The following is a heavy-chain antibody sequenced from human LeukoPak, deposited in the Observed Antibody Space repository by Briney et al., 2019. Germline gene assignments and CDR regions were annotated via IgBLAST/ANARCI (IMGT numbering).Heavy chain of an antibody. CDR2: IFPGDSDS. CDR3: ARPYCCSSSCYGKVDF. Sequence: GESLKVSGKGFGYSLTTYCIGLVRTIPGKGVEWMGMIFPGDSDSRYSPSFQGQVTISADKSITTAYLQWSSLKASDTAIYYCARPYCCSSSCYGKVDFWGQGTLVTVSS. J-gene: IGHJ4*02. CDR1: GYSLTTYC. V-gene: IGHV5-51*01. D-gene: IGHD2-2*01.